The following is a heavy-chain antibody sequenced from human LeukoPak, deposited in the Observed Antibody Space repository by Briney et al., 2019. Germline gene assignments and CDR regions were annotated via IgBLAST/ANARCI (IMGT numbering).Heavy chain of an antibody. CDR1: GFTFSDYY. V-gene: IGHV3-11*01. D-gene: IGHD6-19*01. Sequence: GGSLRLSCAASGFTFSDYYMSWIRQAPGKGLEWVSYISSSGSTIYYADSVKGRFTISRDNSKNSLYLQMNSLRAEDTAVYYCARVVPPDIAVAGHFDYWGQGTLVTVSS. J-gene: IGHJ4*02. CDR3: ARVVPPDIAVAGHFDY. CDR2: ISSSGSTI.